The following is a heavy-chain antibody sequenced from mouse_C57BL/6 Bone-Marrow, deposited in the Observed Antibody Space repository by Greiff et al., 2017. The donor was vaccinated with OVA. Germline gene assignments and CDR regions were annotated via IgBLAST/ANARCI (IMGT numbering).Heavy chain of an antibody. CDR1: GFNIKDDY. Sequence: VQLQQSGAELVRPGASVKLSCTASGFNIKDDYMHWVKQRPEQGLEWIGWFDPENGDTEYASKFQGKATITADTSSNTAYLQLSSLTSEDTAVYYCTTHITTVVPFAYWGQGTLVTVSA. CDR3: TTHITTVVPFAY. V-gene: IGHV14-4*01. J-gene: IGHJ3*01. CDR2: FDPENGDT. D-gene: IGHD1-1*01.